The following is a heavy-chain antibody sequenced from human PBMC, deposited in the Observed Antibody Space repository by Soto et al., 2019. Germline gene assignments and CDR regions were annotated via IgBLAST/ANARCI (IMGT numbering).Heavy chain of an antibody. CDR1: GFTFKESA. V-gene: IGHV3-23*01. D-gene: IGHD6-19*01. CDR2: ISDTGAST. J-gene: IGHJ4*02. Sequence: GGSLRLSCAASGFTFKESAMNWVRQAPGKRLGWVASISDTGASTWYAESVRGRLSISRDNSKNTLYLQMNSLRGEDTAVYYCAKGRGSGWAWYFDNWGQGTLVTVSS. CDR3: AKGRGSGWAWYFDN.